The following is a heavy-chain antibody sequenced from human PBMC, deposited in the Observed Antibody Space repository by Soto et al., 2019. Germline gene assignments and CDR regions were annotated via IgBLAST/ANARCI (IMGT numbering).Heavy chain of an antibody. J-gene: IGHJ6*02. D-gene: IGHD3-9*01. CDR2: IDWDDDK. CDR1: GFSLSTSGMC. CDR3: ARIPTYYDILTGYRYYYGMDV. Sequence: SGPTLVNPTQTLTLTCTFSGFSLSTSGMCVSWIRQPPGKALEWLALIDWDDDKYYSTSLKTRLTISKDTSKNQVVLIMTNMDPVDTATYYCARIPTYYDILTGYRYYYGMDVWGQGTTVTVSS. V-gene: IGHV2-70*01.